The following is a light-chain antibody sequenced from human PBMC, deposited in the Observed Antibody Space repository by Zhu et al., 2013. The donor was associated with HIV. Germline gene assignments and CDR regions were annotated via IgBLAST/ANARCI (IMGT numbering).Light chain of an antibody. Sequence: QSALTQPASVSGSPGQSITISCTGTSSDVGGYNYVSWYQQHPGKAPKLMIYEVSNRPSGVSNRFSGSKSGNTASLTISGLQAGDEADYYCSSYAGNNNLVFGGGTKVTVL. CDR2: EVS. J-gene: IGLJ2*01. V-gene: IGLV2-14*01. CDR1: SSDVGGYNY. CDR3: SSYAGNNNLV.